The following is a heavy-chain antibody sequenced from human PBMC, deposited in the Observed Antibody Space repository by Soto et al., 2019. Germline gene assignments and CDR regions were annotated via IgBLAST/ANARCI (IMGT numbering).Heavy chain of an antibody. CDR2: MNPNSGNT. V-gene: IGHV1-8*01. CDR1: GYTFTSYD. CDR3: ARGVYDFWSAYTSYYYYYMDV. Sequence: ASVKVSCKASGYTFTSYDINWVRQATGQGLEWMGWMNPNSGNTGYAQKFQGRVTMTRNTSISTAYMELSSLRSEDTAVYYCARGVYDFWSAYTSYYYYYMDVWGKGTTVTVSS. J-gene: IGHJ6*03. D-gene: IGHD3-3*01.